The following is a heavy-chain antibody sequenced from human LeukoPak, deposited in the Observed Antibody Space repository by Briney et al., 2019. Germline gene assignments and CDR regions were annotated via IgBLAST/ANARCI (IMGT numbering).Heavy chain of an antibody. CDR2: IRSKADGGTA. CDR3: AADRGACPD. Sequence: PGGSLRLSCAASGLTFSDAWMSWVRQAPGQGLEWLGRIRSKADGGTADYAAPVTGRFTISRDDSKNTLYLQMNSLEAEDTAVYYCAADRGACPDWGQGSLVTVSS. CDR1: GLTFSDAW. V-gene: IGHV3-15*01. D-gene: IGHD5-12*01. J-gene: IGHJ4*02.